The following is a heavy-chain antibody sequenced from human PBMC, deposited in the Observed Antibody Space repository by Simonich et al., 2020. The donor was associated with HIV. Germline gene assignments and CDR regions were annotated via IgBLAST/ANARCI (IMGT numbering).Heavy chain of an antibody. V-gene: IGHV1-2*02. CDR2: SKPDSGAK. CDR1: GYTFIDYY. CDR3: AREGNQLEDAFNI. Sequence: QVQLVQSGAEVKKPGASVTVSCKASGYTFIDYYIHWVRQAPGQGLEWMGWSKPDSGAKEFAQKFQGRVTLTRDTSITTAYMEVSRLTSDDTAVYYCAREGNQLEDAFNIWGQGTMVTVSS. J-gene: IGHJ3*02. D-gene: IGHD6-13*01.